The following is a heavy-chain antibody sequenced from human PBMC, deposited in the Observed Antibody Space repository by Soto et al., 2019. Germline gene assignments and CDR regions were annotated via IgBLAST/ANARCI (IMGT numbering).Heavy chain of an antibody. D-gene: IGHD3-22*01. CDR2: TSYDGRNN. V-gene: IGHV3-30*18. CDR3: AKDTYYHDSSRFYVIDY. Sequence: QVQLVESGGGVIQHGRSLRLSCAASGSIFSSYGMHWVRQAPGKGLERVAVTSYDGRNNNYADSVRGRSTISRDNSKNTLYLQMNSLRAEDTAVYYCAKDTYYHDSSRFYVIDYWGQGTPVTVSS. CDR1: GSIFSSYG. J-gene: IGHJ4*02.